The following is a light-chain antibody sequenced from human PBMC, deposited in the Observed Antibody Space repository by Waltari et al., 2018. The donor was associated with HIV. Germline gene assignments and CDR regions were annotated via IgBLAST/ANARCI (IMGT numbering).Light chain of an antibody. CDR2: SNN. CDR1: SSKIGRNT. V-gene: IGLV1-44*01. CDR3: AAWHDSLNGSWV. J-gene: IGLJ3*02. Sequence: QSVLPQPPSASGTPGQRVTISCSGSSSKIGRNTVNWYQQLPGTAPKLLIYSNNQRPSGVPDRFSGSKSGTSASLAISGLQSEDEADYYCAAWHDSLNGSWVFGGGTKLTVL.